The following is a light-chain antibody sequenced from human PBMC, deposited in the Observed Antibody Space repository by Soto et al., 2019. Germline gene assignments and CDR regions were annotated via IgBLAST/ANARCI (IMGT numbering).Light chain of an antibody. CDR2: EDN. Sequence: QSVLTQPPSVYAAPGQKVTISCSGGSSNIGNNYVSWYQQLPGTAPKLLIYEDNKRPSGIPDRFSGSKSGTSATLGITGLQTGDEADYYCGAWDSSLSAYVFGTGNKVTVL. J-gene: IGLJ1*01. CDR1: SSNIGNNY. CDR3: GAWDSSLSAYV. V-gene: IGLV1-51*02.